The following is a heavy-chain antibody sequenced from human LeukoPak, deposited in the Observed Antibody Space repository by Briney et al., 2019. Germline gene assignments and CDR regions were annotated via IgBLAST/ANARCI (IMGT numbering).Heavy chain of an antibody. CDR2: IRYDGSNK. J-gene: IGHJ4*02. CDR1: GFTFSSYG. CDR3: ASTGTFDFWSDY. Sequence: GGSLRLSCAASGFTFSSYGMHWVRQAPGKGLEWVAFIRYDGSNKYYADSVKGRFTISRDNSKNTLYLQMNSLRAEDTAVYYCASTGTFDFWSDYWGQGTLVTVSS. D-gene: IGHD3-3*01. V-gene: IGHV3-30*02.